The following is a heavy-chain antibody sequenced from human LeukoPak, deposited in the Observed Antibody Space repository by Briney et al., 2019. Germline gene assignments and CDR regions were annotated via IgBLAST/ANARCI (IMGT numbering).Heavy chain of an antibody. CDR3: TTGPYDYGSGTYYH. V-gene: IGHV3-15*01. D-gene: IGHD3-10*01. CDR2: IKSKTDGGTT. CDR1: GFTFGNAW. J-gene: IGHJ4*02. Sequence: GGSLRLSCAASGFTFGNAWMSWVRQASGKGLEWVGRIKSKTDGGTTDYAAPVKSRFTISRDDSKNTLYVQMNSLKTEDTAVYYCTTGPYDYGSGTYYHWGQGTLVTVSS.